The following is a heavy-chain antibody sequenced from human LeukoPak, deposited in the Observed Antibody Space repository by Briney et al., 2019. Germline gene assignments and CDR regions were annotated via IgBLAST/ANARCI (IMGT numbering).Heavy chain of an antibody. D-gene: IGHD3-22*01. J-gene: IGHJ4*02. CDR2: ISYDGSNK. CDR1: GFTFSSYA. V-gene: IGHV3-30*18. Sequence: GGSLRLSCAASGFTFSSYAMHWVRQVPGKGLEWVAVISYDGSNKYYADSVKGRFTVSRDNSKNTLYLQMNSLRAEDTAVYYCAKSFYYDKLAYYWGQGTLVTDSS. CDR3: AKSFYYDKLAYY.